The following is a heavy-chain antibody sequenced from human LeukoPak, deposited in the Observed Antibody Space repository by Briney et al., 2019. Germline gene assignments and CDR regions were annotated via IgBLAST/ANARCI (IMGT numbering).Heavy chain of an antibody. V-gene: IGHV4-39*01. CDR1: GGSISSSSYY. Sequence: SETLSLTCTVSGGSISSSSYYWGWIRQPPGKGLEWIGSIYYSGSTYYNPSLKSRVTISVDTSKNQFSLKLSSVTAADTAVYYCARRDLSWTYDAFDIWGQGTMVTVSS. J-gene: IGHJ3*02. CDR3: ARRDLSWTYDAFDI. CDR2: IYYSGST. D-gene: IGHD2/OR15-2a*01.